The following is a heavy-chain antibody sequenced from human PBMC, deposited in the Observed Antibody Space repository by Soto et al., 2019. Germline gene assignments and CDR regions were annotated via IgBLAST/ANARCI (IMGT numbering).Heavy chain of an antibody. J-gene: IGHJ5*02. CDR3: ARAPVYNWNYRRFDP. CDR1: AFSFSDYY. D-gene: IGHD1-7*01. CDR2: ISGSGSTM. Sequence: QGQLVESGGGLVKPGGSLRLSCAASAFSFSDYYMSWIRQAPGKGLEWVSYISGSGSTMYYADSVRGRFTISRDNAKNSLYLQMNSLRVEDTAVYYCARAPVYNWNYRRFDPWGQGTLVTVSS. V-gene: IGHV3-11*01.